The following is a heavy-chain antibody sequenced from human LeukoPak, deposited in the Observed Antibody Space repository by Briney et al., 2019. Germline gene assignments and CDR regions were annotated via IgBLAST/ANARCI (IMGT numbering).Heavy chain of an antibody. J-gene: IGHJ6*03. D-gene: IGHD3-22*01. Sequence: PGGSLRLSCTASGFTFSDYYMTWIRQAPGKGLEWVSYISSSGSTIYYADPVKGRFTISRDNTKDSLYLQMNSLRAEDTAVYYCARDRLDDSDSGFYLGAYYYFMDVWGRGTTVTVSS. CDR3: ARDRLDDSDSGFYLGAYYYFMDV. V-gene: IGHV3-11*04. CDR2: ISSSGSTI. CDR1: GFTFSDYY.